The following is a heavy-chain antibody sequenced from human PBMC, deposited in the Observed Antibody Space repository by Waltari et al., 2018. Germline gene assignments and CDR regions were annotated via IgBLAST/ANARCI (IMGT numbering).Heavy chain of an antibody. CDR1: GYSISSGYY. CDR3: ARHEAYGDYVVPSVGDY. Sequence: QVQLQESGPGLVKPSETLSLTCAVSGYSISSGYYWGWIRQPPGKGLEWIGSIYHSGGTYYNPSLKSRVTISVDTAKNQFSRKRSSVTAADTAVYYCARHEAYGDYVVPSVGDYWGQGTLVTVSS. J-gene: IGHJ4*02. D-gene: IGHD4-17*01. V-gene: IGHV4-38-2*01. CDR2: IYHSGGT.